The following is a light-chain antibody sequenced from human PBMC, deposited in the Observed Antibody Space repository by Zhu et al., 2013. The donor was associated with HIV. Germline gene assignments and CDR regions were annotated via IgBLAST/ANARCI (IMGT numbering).Light chain of an antibody. V-gene: IGKV3-15*01. CDR1: QTVRSY. Sequence: EIVMTQSPATLSVSPGERATLSCRASQTVRSYLAWYQQRPGQAPRLLIYGASTRATGIPARFSGSGSGTDFTLTISRLEPEDFAVYYCQQYDSSPGTFGQGTKVEIK. CDR2: GAS. J-gene: IGKJ1*01. CDR3: QQYDSSPGT.